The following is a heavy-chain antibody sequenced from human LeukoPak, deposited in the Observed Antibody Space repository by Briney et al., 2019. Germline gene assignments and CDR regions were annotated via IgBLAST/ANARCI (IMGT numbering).Heavy chain of an antibody. D-gene: IGHD5-12*01. CDR2: FDPEDGET. Sequence: ASVKVSCKVSGYTLTELSMHWVRQAPGKGLEWMGGFDPEDGETIYAQKFQGRVTMTEDTSTDTAYMELSSLRSEDTAVYYCAKGGPQVATIFPFDYWGQGTLVTVSS. J-gene: IGHJ4*02. CDR1: GYTLTELS. V-gene: IGHV1-24*01. CDR3: AKGGPQVATIFPFDY.